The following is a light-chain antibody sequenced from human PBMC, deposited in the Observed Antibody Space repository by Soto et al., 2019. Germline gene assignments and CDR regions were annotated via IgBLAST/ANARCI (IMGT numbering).Light chain of an antibody. CDR3: MPQIQFPVT. V-gene: IGKV2-24*01. CDR2: KVP. J-gene: IGKJ4*01. Sequence: DILLTQTTLSSPGTLGQPASISCRSSQSLVHSDGKTYLSWVQQRPGQPPRLLIYKVPNRFSGVPDRFTGSGAGTDFTLKISRVAAEDVGTYCCMPQIQFPVTFGGGTKV. CDR1: QSLVHSDGKTY.